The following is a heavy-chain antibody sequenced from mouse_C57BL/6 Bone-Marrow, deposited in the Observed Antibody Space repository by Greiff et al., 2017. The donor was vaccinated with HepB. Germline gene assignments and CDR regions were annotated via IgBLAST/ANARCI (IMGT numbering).Heavy chain of an antibody. CDR1: GYAFSSYW. Sequence: VQLQQSGAELVKPGASVKISCKASGYAFSSYWMNWVKQRPGKGLEWIGQIYPGDGDTNYNGKFKGKATLTADKSSSTAYMQLSSLTSEDSAVYFCARSSDYYGSSPFAYWGQGTLVTVSA. D-gene: IGHD1-1*01. J-gene: IGHJ3*01. CDR3: ARSSDYYGSSPFAY. V-gene: IGHV1-80*01. CDR2: IYPGDGDT.